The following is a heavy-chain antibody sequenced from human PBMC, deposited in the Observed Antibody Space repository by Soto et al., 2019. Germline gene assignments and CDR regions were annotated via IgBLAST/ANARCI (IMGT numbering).Heavy chain of an antibody. CDR2: ISSSSSYI. CDR1: GFTFSSYS. Sequence: GGSLRLSCAASGFTFSSYSMNWVRQAPGKGLEWVSSISSSSSYIYYADSVKGRFTISRDNSNNSLYLQMNSLRAEDTAVYYCAQDFPVWSDPHSESPWPDSISLYGLYYYCMDVWGQGTPVTVSS. V-gene: IGHV3-21*01. D-gene: IGHD6-13*01. CDR3: AQDFPVWSDPHSESPWPDSISLYGLYYYCMDV. J-gene: IGHJ6*02.